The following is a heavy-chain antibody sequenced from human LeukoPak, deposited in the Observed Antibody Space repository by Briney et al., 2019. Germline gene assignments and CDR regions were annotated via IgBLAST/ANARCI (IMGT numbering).Heavy chain of an antibody. CDR1: GFTFSSHG. CDR3: AKTYGGSYEGVFDS. J-gene: IGHJ4*02. V-gene: IGHV3-64*01. CDR2: ITSNGGTT. D-gene: IGHD1-26*01. Sequence: PGGSLRLSYAASGFTFSSHGMHWVRQAPGKGLEYLSAITSNGGTTYYANSVKGRFTISRDNSRNTLYLQMASLRAEDLAVYYCAKTYGGSYEGVFDSWGQGTLVTVSS.